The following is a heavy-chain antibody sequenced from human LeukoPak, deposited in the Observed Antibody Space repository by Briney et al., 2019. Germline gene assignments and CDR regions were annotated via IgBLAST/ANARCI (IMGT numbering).Heavy chain of an antibody. CDR3: ARAYYYDSSGYYEADAEYFQH. CDR2: ISAYNGNT. J-gene: IGHJ1*01. Sequence: ASVKVSCKASGYTFTSYGISWVRQAPGQGLEWMGWISAYNGNTNYAQKLQGRVTMTTDTSTSTAYMELRSLRSDDTAVYYCARAYYYDSSGYYEADAEYFQHWGQGTLVTVSS. D-gene: IGHD3-22*01. V-gene: IGHV1-18*01. CDR1: GYTFTSYG.